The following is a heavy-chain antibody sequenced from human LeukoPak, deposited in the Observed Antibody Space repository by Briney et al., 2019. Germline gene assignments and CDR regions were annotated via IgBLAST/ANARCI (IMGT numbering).Heavy chain of an antibody. CDR2: IYYTGST. Sequence: SETLSLTCTVSRSSFSSYAWSSSCQPPGKGLEWIAYIYYTGSTNYNPSLKSRVIISIDTSKNQSSLKLSSVTAADTAVYYCATQPPDGGGAFDNWGQGTMVTVSS. J-gene: IGHJ3*02. CDR3: ATQPPDGGGAFDN. D-gene: IGHD3-16*01. CDR1: RSSFSSYA. V-gene: IGHV4-59*08.